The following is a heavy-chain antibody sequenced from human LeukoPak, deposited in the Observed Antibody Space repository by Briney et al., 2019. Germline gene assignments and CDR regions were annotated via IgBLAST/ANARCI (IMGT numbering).Heavy chain of an antibody. V-gene: IGHV2-70*11. CDR2: IDWGDDK. Sequence: SGPTLVNPTQTLTLTCTFSGFSLSTSGMCVSWIRQPPGKALEWLARIDWGDDKYYSTSLKTRLTISKDTSKNQVVLTMTNMDPVDTATYYCARIRLPSHAIAAAGVNAFDIWGQGTMVTVSS. CDR1: GFSLSTSGMC. CDR3: ARIRLPSHAIAAAGVNAFDI. J-gene: IGHJ3*02. D-gene: IGHD6-13*01.